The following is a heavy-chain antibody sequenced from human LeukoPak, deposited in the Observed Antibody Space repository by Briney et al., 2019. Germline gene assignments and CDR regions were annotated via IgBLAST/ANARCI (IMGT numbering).Heavy chain of an antibody. CDR2: MNPNSGNT. CDR3: ARAQLRYCSSTSCPNYYYYYMDV. CDR1: GYTFTSYD. D-gene: IGHD2-2*01. J-gene: IGHJ6*03. Sequence: ASVKVSCKASGYTFTSYDINWVRQATGQGLEWMGWMNPNSGNTGYAQKFQGRVTMTRNTSISTAYMELSSLRSEDTAVYYCARAQLRYCSSTSCPNYYYYYMDVWGKGTTVTVSS. V-gene: IGHV1-8*01.